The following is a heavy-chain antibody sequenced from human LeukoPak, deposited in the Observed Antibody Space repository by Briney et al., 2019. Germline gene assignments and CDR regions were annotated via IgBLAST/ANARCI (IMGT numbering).Heavy chain of an antibody. CDR3: ARGKVVLMVYAMDY. V-gene: IGHV1-8*03. Sequence: ASVTVSCKASGYTFTTYDINWVRQAPGQGLEWLGWMNPSSGNTGYAQKFQGRVTITRNTSISTAYMELSSLRSEDTAVYYCARGKVVLMVYAMDYWGQGTLVTVSS. J-gene: IGHJ4*02. D-gene: IGHD2-8*01. CDR1: GYTFTTYD. CDR2: MNPSSGNT.